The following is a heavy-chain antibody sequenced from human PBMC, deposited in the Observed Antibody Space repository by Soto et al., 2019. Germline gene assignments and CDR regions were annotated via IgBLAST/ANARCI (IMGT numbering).Heavy chain of an antibody. V-gene: IGHV4-39*02. J-gene: IGHJ6*02. CDR3: AREVSGWHGEYYYYYGMDV. Sequence: SENLSLTCTVSGGPISSSRYYWCWIRQPPGKGLEWIGSIYYSGSTYYNPSLKSRVTISVDTSKNQFSLKLSSVTAADTAVYYCAREVSGWHGEYYYYYGMDVWGQGTTVT. CDR2: IYYSGST. CDR1: GGPISSSRYY. D-gene: IGHD6-19*01.